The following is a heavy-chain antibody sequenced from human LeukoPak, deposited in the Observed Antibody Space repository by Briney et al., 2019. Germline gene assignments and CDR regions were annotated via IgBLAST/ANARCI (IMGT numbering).Heavy chain of an antibody. V-gene: IGHV4-4*07. J-gene: IGHJ4*02. CDR1: GGSISSYS. Sequence: SETLSLTCTVSGGSISSYSWNWIRQPAGKGLEWIGHIYTSGTTTYNPSLKSRVIMSVDTSRNQFSLRLSSVTAADTAVYYCARASSGTYYYFDYWGKGTLVTVSS. CDR2: IYTSGTT. CDR3: ARASSGTYYYFDY. D-gene: IGHD1-26*01.